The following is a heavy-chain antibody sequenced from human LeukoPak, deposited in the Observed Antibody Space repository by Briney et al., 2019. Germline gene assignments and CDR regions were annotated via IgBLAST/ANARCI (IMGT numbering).Heavy chain of an antibody. CDR2: INSDGRTT. Sequence: PGGSLRLSCAASGFTFSNNWMHWVRQAPGKGLVWASRINSDGRTTTYADSVKGRFTISRDNAKNTMYLQMNSLRAEDTADYYCAMIREGWGEGTLVTVST. J-gene: IGHJ4*02. D-gene: IGHD3-22*01. CDR3: AMIREG. V-gene: IGHV3-74*01. CDR1: GFTFSNNW.